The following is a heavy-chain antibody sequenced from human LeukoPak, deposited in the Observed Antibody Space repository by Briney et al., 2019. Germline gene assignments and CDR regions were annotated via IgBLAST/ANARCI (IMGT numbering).Heavy chain of an antibody. Sequence: GGSLRLSCAASGFTFSSYGMHWVRQAPGKGLEWVSKISDSGGSRYYADSVKGRFTISRDNSKNTLYLQVKSLRAEDTAVYYCATPYDSTSYYPLTYWGQGTLVTVSS. CDR3: ATPYDSTSYYPLTY. J-gene: IGHJ4*02. D-gene: IGHD3-22*01. CDR1: GFTFSSYG. V-gene: IGHV3-23*01. CDR2: ISDSGGSR.